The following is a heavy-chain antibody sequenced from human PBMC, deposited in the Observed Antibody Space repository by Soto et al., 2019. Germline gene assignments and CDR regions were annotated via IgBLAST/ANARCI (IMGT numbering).Heavy chain of an antibody. CDR2: IYDSGST. V-gene: IGHV4-59*01. J-gene: IGHJ4*01. CDR1: GGSLHSYY. CDR3: AGPRITGYYVPLVY. D-gene: IGHD1-26*01. Sequence: SANLSLTCTVSGGSLHSYYWHCLRQPPGKGLEGIGYIYDSGSTNYNPSLERRVTMSVDTSRNQFSLRMSSVTAADTAVYFCAGPRITGYYVPLVYLGQGTLVNVSS.